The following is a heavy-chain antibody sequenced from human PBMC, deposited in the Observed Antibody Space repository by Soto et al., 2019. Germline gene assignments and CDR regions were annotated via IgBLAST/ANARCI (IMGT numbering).Heavy chain of an antibody. CDR3: AKDPLRQDYYDSSGGLSPFQH. V-gene: IGHV3-23*01. CDR1: GFTFSSYA. D-gene: IGHD3-22*01. CDR2: ISGSGGST. J-gene: IGHJ1*01. Sequence: GGSLRLSCAASGFTFSSYAMSWVRQAPGKGLEWVSAISGSGGSTYYADSVKGRFTISRDNSKNTLYLQMNSLRAEDTAVYYCAKDPLRQDYYDSSGGLSPFQHWGQGTLVTVSS.